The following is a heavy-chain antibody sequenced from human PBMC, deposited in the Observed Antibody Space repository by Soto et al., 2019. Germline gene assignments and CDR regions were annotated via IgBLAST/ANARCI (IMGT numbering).Heavy chain of an antibody. CDR2: ISGSGGRT. V-gene: IGHV3-23*01. CDR3: AKDRLRFLEWLSPDFDY. Sequence: EVQLLESGGGLVQPGGSLRLSCAASGFTFSSYAMSWVRQAPGKGLEWVSAISGSGGRTYYADSVKGRFTISRDNSKNTLYLQMNRLRAEDTAVYYCAKDRLRFLEWLSPDFDYWGQGTLVTVSS. J-gene: IGHJ4*02. D-gene: IGHD3-3*01. CDR1: GFTFSSYA.